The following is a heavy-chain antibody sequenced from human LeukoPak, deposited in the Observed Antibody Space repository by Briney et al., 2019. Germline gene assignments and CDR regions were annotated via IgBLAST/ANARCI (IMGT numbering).Heavy chain of an antibody. V-gene: IGHV4-34*01. CDR1: GGSFSGYY. CDR2: INHSGST. D-gene: IGHD2-21*02. CDR3: ASAYCGGDCYSGWFDP. J-gene: IGHJ5*02. Sequence: SETLSLTCAVYGGSFSGYYWSWIRQPPGKGLEWIGEINHSGSTNYNPSLKSRVTISVDTFKNQFSLKLSSVTAADTAVYYCASAYCGGDCYSGWFDPWGQGTLVTVSS.